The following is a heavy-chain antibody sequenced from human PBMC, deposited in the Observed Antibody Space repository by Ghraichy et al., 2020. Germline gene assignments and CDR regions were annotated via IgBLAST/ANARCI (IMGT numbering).Heavy chain of an antibody. CDR2: IIPIFGTA. Sequence: SVKVSCKASGGTFSSYAISWVRQAPGQGLEWMGGIIPIFGTANYAQKFQGRVTITADESTSTAYMELSSLRSEDTAVYYCARVGYYDSSGSSDYWGQGTLVTVSS. V-gene: IGHV1-69*13. CDR3: ARVGYYDSSGSSDY. J-gene: IGHJ4*02. CDR1: GGTFSSYA. D-gene: IGHD3-22*01.